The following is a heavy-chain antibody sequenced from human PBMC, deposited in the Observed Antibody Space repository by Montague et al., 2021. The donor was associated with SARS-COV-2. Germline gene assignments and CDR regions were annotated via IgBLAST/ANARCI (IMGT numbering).Heavy chain of an antibody. CDR2: ISEIGST. D-gene: IGHD5-12*01. CDR1: GGSINNYY. V-gene: IGHV4-59*01. J-gene: IGHJ4*02. CDR3: ARLQGGRRLMDC. Sequence: SETLSLTCTVSGGSINNYYWGWIRQPPGKALEYIAYISEIGSTHRDPALKSRVTISVDPSRNQFYLDVNSVTAADTAVYYCARLQGGRRLMDCWGQGTLVTVPS.